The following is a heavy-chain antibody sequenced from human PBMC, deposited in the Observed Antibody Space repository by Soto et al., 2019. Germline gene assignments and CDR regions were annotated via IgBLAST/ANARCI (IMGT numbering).Heavy chain of an antibody. CDR3: ARARWYDAFDV. CDR1: GSFISSGNY. V-gene: IGHV4-38-2*01. Sequence: SETLSLTCAVSGSFISSGNYWGWIRKPPGKGLEWIGSIFHGGNTYYNPSLKSRVTISVDMSKNQFSLKLNSVTAADTAVYYCARARWYDAFDVWGQGTVVTVSS. CDR2: IFHGGNT. J-gene: IGHJ3*01. D-gene: IGHD2-15*01.